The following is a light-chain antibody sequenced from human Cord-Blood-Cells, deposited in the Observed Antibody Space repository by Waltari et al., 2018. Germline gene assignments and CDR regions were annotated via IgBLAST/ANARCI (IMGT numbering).Light chain of an antibody. Sequence: DIVMTQSPDSLAVSLGARATIHCKSSQSVLYSSNNKNYLAWYQQKPGQPPKLLIYWASTRESGVPDRFSGSGSGTDFTLTISSLQAEDVAVYYCQQYYSTPQTFGQGTKVEIK. J-gene: IGKJ1*01. CDR1: QSVLYSSNNKNY. CDR2: WAS. CDR3: QQYYSTPQT. V-gene: IGKV4-1*01.